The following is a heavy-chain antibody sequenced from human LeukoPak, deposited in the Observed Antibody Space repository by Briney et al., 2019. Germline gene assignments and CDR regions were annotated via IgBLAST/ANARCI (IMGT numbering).Heavy chain of an antibody. Sequence: GGSLRLSCAASGFTVSSNYMSWVRQAPGKGLEWVSVIYSGGSTYYADSVKGRFTISRDNSKNTLYLQMNSLRAEDTAVYYCARDPRDTATSYYFDYWGQGTLVTVSS. CDR3: ARDPRDTATSYYFDY. D-gene: IGHD5-18*01. J-gene: IGHJ4*02. CDR1: GFTVSSNY. CDR2: IYSGGST. V-gene: IGHV3-53*01.